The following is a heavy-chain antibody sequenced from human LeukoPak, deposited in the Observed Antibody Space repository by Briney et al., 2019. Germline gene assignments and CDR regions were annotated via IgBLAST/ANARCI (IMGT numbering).Heavy chain of an antibody. D-gene: IGHD1-1*01. Sequence: GRSLRLSCAASGFTFSSYAMHWVRQAPGKGLEWVAVISYDGSNKYYADSVKGRFTISSDNSKNTLYLQMNSLRAEDTAVYYCARCTTGTTEIDYWGQGTLVTVSS. J-gene: IGHJ4*02. CDR3: ARCTTGTTEIDY. V-gene: IGHV3-30-3*01. CDR1: GFTFSSYA. CDR2: ISYDGSNK.